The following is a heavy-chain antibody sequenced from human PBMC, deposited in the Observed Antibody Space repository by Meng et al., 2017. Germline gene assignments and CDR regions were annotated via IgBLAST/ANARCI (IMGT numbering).Heavy chain of an antibody. CDR3: ARAIATVDDAFDI. J-gene: IGHJ3*02. Sequence: GGSLRLSCAASGFTFSSYSMNWVRQAPGKGLEWVSSISSSSSYIYYADSVKGRFTISRDNAKNSLYLQMNSLRAEDTAVYYCARAIATVDDAFDIRGQGTMVTVSS. D-gene: IGHD4-23*01. CDR1: GFTFSSYS. V-gene: IGHV3-21*01. CDR2: ISSSSSYI.